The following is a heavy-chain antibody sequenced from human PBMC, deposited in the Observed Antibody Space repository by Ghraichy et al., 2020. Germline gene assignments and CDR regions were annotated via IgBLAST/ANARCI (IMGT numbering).Heavy chain of an antibody. J-gene: IGHJ6*02. CDR1: GVSVSSNQ. D-gene: IGHD2-21*01. CDR2: LYSDGSG. Sequence: ETLSLTCAASGVSVSSNQMAWVRQAPGKGLEWVSILYSDGSGLYADTVRGRFTISRDESKNTLYLQMNSLRAEDTAVYYCARDRRYCGNNCYLYYYYGMDLWGRGTTVTVSS. V-gene: IGHV3-53*01. CDR3: ARDRRYCGNNCYLYYYYGMDL.